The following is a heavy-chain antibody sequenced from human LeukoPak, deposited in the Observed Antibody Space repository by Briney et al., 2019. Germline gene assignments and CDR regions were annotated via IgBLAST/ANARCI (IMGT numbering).Heavy chain of an antibody. J-gene: IGHJ6*02. Sequence: GASVKVSCKASGYTFTNFGISWVRQAPGQGLEWMGGIIPIFGTANYAQKFQGRVTITADESTSTAYMELSSLRSEDTAVYYCARDGDYVTSYYYYGMDVWGQGTTVTVSS. CDR2: IIPIFGTA. V-gene: IGHV1-69*13. CDR3: ARDGDYVTSYYYYGMDV. D-gene: IGHD4-17*01. CDR1: GYTFTNFG.